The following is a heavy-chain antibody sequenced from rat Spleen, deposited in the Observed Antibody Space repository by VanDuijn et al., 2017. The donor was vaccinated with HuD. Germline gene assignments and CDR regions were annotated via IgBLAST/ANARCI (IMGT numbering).Heavy chain of an antibody. Sequence: EVQLVESGGGLVQPGRSLKLSCVASGFTFNTYWMTWIRQAPKKGLEWVASISYDGSSTYYRDSVKGRFTISRDNAKSTLYLQMDSLRSEDTAPYYCARPSARYSSGYSYYFEHWGQGVMVTVSS. D-gene: IGHD4-3*01. CDR1: GFTFNTYW. V-gene: IGHV5-31*01. CDR2: ISYDGSST. J-gene: IGHJ2*01. CDR3: ARPSARYSSGYSYYFEH.